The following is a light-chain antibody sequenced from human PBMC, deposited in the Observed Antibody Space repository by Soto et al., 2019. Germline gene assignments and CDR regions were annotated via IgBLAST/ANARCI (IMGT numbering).Light chain of an antibody. J-gene: IGKJ1*01. CDR2: AAS. CDR3: QQSYSTPWT. CDR1: QSITTY. Sequence: DIQMTQSPSSLPASVGDRVTITCRASQSITTYLNWYQQKPGKAPKLLIYAASSLESGVPSTLRGSGSGTNFTLTISSLQPEDFATYYCQQSYSTPWTFGLGTKVEIK. V-gene: IGKV1-39*01.